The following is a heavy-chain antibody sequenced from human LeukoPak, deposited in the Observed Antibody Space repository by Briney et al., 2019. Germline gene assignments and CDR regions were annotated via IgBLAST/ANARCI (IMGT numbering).Heavy chain of an antibody. CDR3: ARGSPFYNGSYYTTTIYDY. CDR2: ISHSGST. J-gene: IGHJ4*02. V-gene: IGHV4-34*01. CDR1: GGSFSGYY. Sequence: SETLSLTCAVYGGSFSGYYWSWIRQPPGKGLEWIGEISHSGSTNYNPSLKSRVTISVDTSKNQFSLKLSSVTAADTAVYYCARGSPFYNGSYYTTTIYDYWGQGTLVTVSS. D-gene: IGHD1-26*01.